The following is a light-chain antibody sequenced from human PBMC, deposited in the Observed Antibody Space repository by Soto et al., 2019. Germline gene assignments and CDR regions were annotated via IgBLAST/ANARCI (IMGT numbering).Light chain of an antibody. Sequence: QSALTQPASVSGSPGQSITIFCTGTSSDIGGYNYVSWYQQHPGKDPKLMIYHVSNRPSGVSNRFSGSQSGNTASLTISGLQAEDGADYYCNSYMSSRTLVFGGGTKLTV. CDR2: HVS. CDR1: SSDIGGYNY. V-gene: IGLV2-14*01. CDR3: NSYMSSRTLV. J-gene: IGLJ2*01.